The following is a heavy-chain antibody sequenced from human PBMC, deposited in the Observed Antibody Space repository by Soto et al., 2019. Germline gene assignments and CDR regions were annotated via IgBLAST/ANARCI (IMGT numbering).Heavy chain of an antibody. CDR2: INTHNGNT. V-gene: IGHV1-18*01. J-gene: IGHJ6*02. CDR3: TREGSAPYYYYGMDA. D-gene: IGHD3-10*01. CDR1: GYTFTTYG. Sequence: QVRLEQSAPEVKKPGASVKVSCKASGYTFTTYGISWVRQAPAQGLEWLGWINTHNGNTNYAQNLQGRVIMTADTSTSTAYMELRSLRSDDTAIYYCTREGSAPYYYYGMDAWGHGTTVTVSS.